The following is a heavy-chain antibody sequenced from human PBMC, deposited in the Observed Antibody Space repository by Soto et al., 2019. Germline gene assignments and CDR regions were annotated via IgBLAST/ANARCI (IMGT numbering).Heavy chain of an antibody. CDR2: ISAYNGNT. J-gene: IGHJ6*02. Sequence: GASVKVSCKASGYTFTSYGISWVRQAPGQGLEWMGWISAYNGNTNYAQKLQGRVTMTTDTSTSTAYMELRSLRSDDTAVYYCARDPSPADIVLMVYARQYYYGMDVWGQGTTVTVSS. CDR1: GYTFTSYG. CDR3: ARDPSPADIVLMVYARQYYYGMDV. D-gene: IGHD2-8*01. V-gene: IGHV1-18*01.